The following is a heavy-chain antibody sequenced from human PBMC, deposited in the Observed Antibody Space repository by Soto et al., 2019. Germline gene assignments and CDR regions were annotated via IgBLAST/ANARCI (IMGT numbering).Heavy chain of an antibody. CDR1: GYNFAVYW. V-gene: IGHV5-51*01. J-gene: IGHJ3*02. Sequence: GESLKISCKGSGYNFAVYWLGCVRQMPGKGLEWVGMIYPGDSDTRYSPSFQGQVTISVDKSISTAYLQWSSLKASDTAMYYCARGWKVAGDAFDIWGQGTMVTVSS. D-gene: IGHD1-1*01. CDR2: IYPGDSDT. CDR3: ARGWKVAGDAFDI.